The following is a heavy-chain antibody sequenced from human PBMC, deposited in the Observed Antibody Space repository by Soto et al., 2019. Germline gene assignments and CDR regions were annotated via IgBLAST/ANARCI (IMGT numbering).Heavy chain of an antibody. Sequence: QVQLVQSGAEVTKPGSSVKVSCKASGGTFSSYGIHWVRQAPGQGLEWMGGIIPMSGTPNYAQKFKGRVAMGVDESTGAAYMELSSLRSEDTAMYYCARENYYGSGSYYRDAFDLWGQGTMVAVSS. CDR3: ARENYYGSGSYYRDAFDL. V-gene: IGHV1-69*01. CDR2: IIPMSGTP. D-gene: IGHD3-10*01. CDR1: GGTFSSYG. J-gene: IGHJ3*01.